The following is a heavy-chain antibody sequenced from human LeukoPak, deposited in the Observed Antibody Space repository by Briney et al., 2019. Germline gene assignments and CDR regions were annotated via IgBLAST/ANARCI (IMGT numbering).Heavy chain of an antibody. V-gene: IGHV4-59*01. D-gene: IGHD2-21*01. CDR1: GGPISSYY. J-gene: IGHJ4*02. CDR2: IYYSGST. Sequence: PSETPSLTCTVSGGPISSYYWSWIRQPPGKGLEWIGYIYYSGSTNYNPSLKSRVTISIDTSKNQFSLKLSSVTAADTAVYYCAREVMRYYYFDYWGQGTLVTVSS. CDR3: AREVMRYYYFDY.